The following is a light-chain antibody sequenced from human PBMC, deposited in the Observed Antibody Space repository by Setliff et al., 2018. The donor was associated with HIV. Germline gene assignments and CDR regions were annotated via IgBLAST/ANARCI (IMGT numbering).Light chain of an antibody. V-gene: IGLV1-40*01. Sequence: AGYDVHWYQQLPGTAPKLLTYGNSNRPSGVPDRFSGSKSGTSASLAITGLQAGDEADYYCQSYDSSLSGYVFGTATKVSVL. CDR2: GNS. J-gene: IGLJ1*01. CDR3: QSYDSSLSGYV. CDR1: AGYD.